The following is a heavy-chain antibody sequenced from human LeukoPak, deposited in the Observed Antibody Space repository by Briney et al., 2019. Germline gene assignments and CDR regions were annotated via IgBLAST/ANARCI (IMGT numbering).Heavy chain of an antibody. CDR3: ARDTPPSPAVAGRRRGSGYLDY. D-gene: IGHD3-22*01. CDR2: IRYDGSNK. Sequence: PGGSLRLSCAASGFTFSSYGMHWVRQAPGKGLEWVAFIRYDGSNKYYADSVKGRFTISRDNSKNTLYLQMNSLRAEDTAVYYCARDTPPSPAVAGRRRGSGYLDYWGQGTLATVSS. CDR1: GFTFSSYG. J-gene: IGHJ4*02. V-gene: IGHV3-30*02.